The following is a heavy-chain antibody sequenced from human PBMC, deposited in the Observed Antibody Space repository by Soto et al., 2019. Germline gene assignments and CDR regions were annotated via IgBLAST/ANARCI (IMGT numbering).Heavy chain of an antibody. CDR1: GGSISSSNW. D-gene: IGHD1-26*01. V-gene: IGHV4-4*02. Sequence: QVQLQESGPGLVKPSGTLSLTCAVSGGSISSSNWWSWVRQPPGKGLEWIGEIYHSGSTNYNPSLKSRVTISVDKSKTQFSLKLSSVTAADTAVYYCASIYSGSYYYYYGMDVWGQGTTVTVSS. J-gene: IGHJ6*02. CDR3: ASIYSGSYYYYYGMDV. CDR2: IYHSGST.